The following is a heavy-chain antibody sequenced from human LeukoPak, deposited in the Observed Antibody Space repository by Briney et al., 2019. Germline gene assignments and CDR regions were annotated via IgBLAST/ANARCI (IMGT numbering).Heavy chain of an antibody. J-gene: IGHJ3*02. D-gene: IGHD3-3*01. CDR1: GYTFTSYG. CDR2: ISAYNGNT. V-gene: IGHV1-18*01. Sequence: ASVKVSCKASGYTFTSYGISWVRQAPGQGLEWMGWISAYNGNTNYAQKLQGRVTMTTDTSTSTAYMELRSLRSDDTAVYYCARDPRIKIFGVVISAFDIWGQGTMDTVSS. CDR3: ARDPRIKIFGVVISAFDI.